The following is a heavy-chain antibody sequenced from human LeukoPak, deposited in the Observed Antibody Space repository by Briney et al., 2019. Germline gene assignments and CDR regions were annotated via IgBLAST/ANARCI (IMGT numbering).Heavy chain of an antibody. D-gene: IGHD3-16*02. CDR1: GGSFSGYY. V-gene: IGHV4-34*01. CDR3: AGSFYRYDCFNL. J-gene: IGHJ3*01. Sequence: TSETLSLTCAVYGGSFSGYYWSWIRQPPGKGLEWIGSLYHDGSTYYNPSLKSRVTIIADASKNQLSLKLSSVTATDTTVYYCAGSFYRYDCFNLWGQGTLVTVSS. CDR2: LYHDGST.